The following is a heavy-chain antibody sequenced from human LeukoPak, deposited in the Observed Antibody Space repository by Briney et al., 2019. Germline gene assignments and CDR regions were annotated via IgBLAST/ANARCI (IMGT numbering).Heavy chain of an antibody. CDR2: ISSSSSYI. CDR1: GFTFSSYS. J-gene: IGHJ4*02. V-gene: IGHV3-21*04. CDR3: ARDPPRNIAAAETFDC. Sequence: GGSLRLSCAASGFTFSSYSMNWVRQAPGKGLEWVSSISSSSSYIYYADSVKGRFTISRDNAKNSLYLQMNSLRVEDTAVYYCARDPPRNIAAAETFDCWGQGTLVTVSS. D-gene: IGHD6-13*01.